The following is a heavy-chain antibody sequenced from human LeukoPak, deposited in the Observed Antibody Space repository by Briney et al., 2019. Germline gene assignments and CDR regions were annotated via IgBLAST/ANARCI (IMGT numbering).Heavy chain of an antibody. CDR2: IYYSGST. V-gene: IGHV4-39*01. J-gene: IGHJ4*02. Sequence: SETLSLTCTVSGGSIRSSSYYWGWIRQPPGKGLEWIGSIYYSGSTYYNPSLKSRVTISVDTSKNQFSLKLSSVTAADTAVYYCARRLGSSSGWDFDYWGQGTLVAVSS. CDR1: GGSIRSSSYY. CDR3: ARRLGSSSGWDFDY. D-gene: IGHD6-19*01.